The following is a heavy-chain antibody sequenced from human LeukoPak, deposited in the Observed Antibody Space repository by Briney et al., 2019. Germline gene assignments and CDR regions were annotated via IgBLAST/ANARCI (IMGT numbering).Heavy chain of an antibody. Sequence: GGSLRLSCVASGFTFSSYWMHWVRQAPGKGLVWVSRINGDGSSTSYADSVKGRFTISRDNSKNTLYLQMNSLRAEDTAVYYCAREEAAAGSFDYWGQGTLVTVSS. V-gene: IGHV3-74*01. CDR2: INGDGSST. J-gene: IGHJ4*02. CDR3: AREEAAAGSFDY. CDR1: GFTFSSYW. D-gene: IGHD6-13*01.